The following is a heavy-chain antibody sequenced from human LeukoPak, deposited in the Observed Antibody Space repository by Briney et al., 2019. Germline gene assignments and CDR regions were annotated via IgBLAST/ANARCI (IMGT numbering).Heavy chain of an antibody. CDR1: GFTFSSYA. V-gene: IGHV3-23*01. D-gene: IGHD3-3*01. J-gene: IGHJ4*02. Sequence: GGSLRLSCAASGFTFSSYAMSWVRQAPGKGLEWVSAISGSGGSTYYADSVKGRSTISRDNAKNSLDLQMNSLRAEDTAVYYCATVQPYDFWSGHYFDYWGQGTLVTVSS. CDR3: ATVQPYDFWSGHYFDY. CDR2: ISGSGGST.